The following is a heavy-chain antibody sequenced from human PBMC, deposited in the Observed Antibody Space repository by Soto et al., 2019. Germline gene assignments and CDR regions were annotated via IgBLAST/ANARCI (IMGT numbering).Heavy chain of an antibody. CDR1: GYTFTTYY. CDR2: INPSGGNI. CDR3: GSDAGYQRFDC. V-gene: IGHV1-46*03. J-gene: IGHJ5*01. Sequence: QVQLVQSGAEVKKPGASVKVSCKASGYTFTTYYIHWVRQAPGQGLEWMGIINPSGGNITYAQKFEGRVTMTRDTSTSTGYMELSSLRSEDTAVYYCGSDAGYQRFDCWGQGALVNVSP. D-gene: IGHD2-2*01.